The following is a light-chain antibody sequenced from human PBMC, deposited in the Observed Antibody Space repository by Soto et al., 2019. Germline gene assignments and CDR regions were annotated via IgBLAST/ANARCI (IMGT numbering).Light chain of an antibody. V-gene: IGLV2-8*01. CDR3: SSYAGSNRMV. CDR2: EVN. CDR1: SSDVGGYNY. Sequence: QSALTQPPSASGSPRQSVTISCTGTSSDVGGYNYVSWYQQHPGKAPKLVIYEVNKRPSGVPNRFSGSKSGNTASLTVSGLQAEEEADYYCSSYAGSNRMVFGGGTKVTVL. J-gene: IGLJ2*01.